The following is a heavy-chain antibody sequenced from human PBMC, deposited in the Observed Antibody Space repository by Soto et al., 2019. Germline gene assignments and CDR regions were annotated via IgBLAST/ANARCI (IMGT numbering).Heavy chain of an antibody. Sequence: ASVKVSCKASGYTFTSYAMHWVRQAPGQRLEWMGWINAGNGNTKYSQKFQGRVTITRDTSASTAYMELSSLRSEDTAVYYCARACSTMVRGVIILPGYFDSWGQGTVVTVSS. J-gene: IGHJ4*02. V-gene: IGHV1-3*01. D-gene: IGHD3-10*01. CDR3: ARACSTMVRGVIILPGYFDS. CDR2: INAGNGNT. CDR1: GYTFTSYA.